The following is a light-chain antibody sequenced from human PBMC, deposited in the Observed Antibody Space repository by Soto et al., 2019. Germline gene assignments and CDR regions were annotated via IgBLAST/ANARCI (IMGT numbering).Light chain of an antibody. J-gene: IGKJ5*01. Sequence: EIVLTQSPATLSLSPGERAPLSCMASQSVGSFLAWYQQKPGQAPRLLIYDTSIRATGIPARFSGSGSGTDFTLTISSLEPEDFAVYYCQQRNSWPPTFTFGQGTRLEIK. CDR2: DTS. CDR1: QSVGSF. V-gene: IGKV3-11*01. CDR3: QQRNSWPPTFT.